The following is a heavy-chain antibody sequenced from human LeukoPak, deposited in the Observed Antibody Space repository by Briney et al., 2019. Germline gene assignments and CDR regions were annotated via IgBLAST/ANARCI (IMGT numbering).Heavy chain of an antibody. V-gene: IGHV4-30-4*01. CDR3: AGVLGTMVRGVIIPYYFDY. Sequence: SQTLSLTCTVSGGSISSGDYYWSWICQPPGKGLEWIGYIYYSGSTYYNPSLKSRVTISVDTSKNQFSLKLSSVTAADTAVYYCAGVLGTMVRGVIIPYYFDYWGQGTLVTVSS. D-gene: IGHD3-10*01. CDR1: GGSISSGDYY. CDR2: IYYSGST. J-gene: IGHJ4*02.